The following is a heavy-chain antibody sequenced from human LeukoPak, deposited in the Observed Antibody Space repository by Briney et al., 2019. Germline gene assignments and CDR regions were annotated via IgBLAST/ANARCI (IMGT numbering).Heavy chain of an antibody. J-gene: IGHJ4*02. CDR3: ASAPPDGYNPRGYYFDY. V-gene: IGHV1-69*06. CDR2: IIPIFGTA. Sequence: ASVKVSCKASGGTFSNYAISWVRQAPGQGLEWMGGIIPIFGTANYAQKFQGRVTITADKSTSTAYMELSSLRSEDTAVYYCASAPPDGYNPRGYYFDYWGQGTLVTVSS. D-gene: IGHD5-24*01. CDR1: GGTFSNYA.